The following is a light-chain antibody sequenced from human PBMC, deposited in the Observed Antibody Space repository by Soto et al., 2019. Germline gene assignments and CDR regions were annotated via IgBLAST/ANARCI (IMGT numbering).Light chain of an antibody. V-gene: IGKV1-39*01. J-gene: IGKJ1*01. CDR1: QTMSIY. CDR3: QHTYSSRWT. Sequence: DIQLTQSPSSLSASVGDRVTITCRASQTMSIYLNWYQQRPGKAPKLLIYAASSLQKGVPARFSGSGSGTEFYLTFSSLHPEDFATYFCQHTYSSRWTFGQGTKVGI. CDR2: AAS.